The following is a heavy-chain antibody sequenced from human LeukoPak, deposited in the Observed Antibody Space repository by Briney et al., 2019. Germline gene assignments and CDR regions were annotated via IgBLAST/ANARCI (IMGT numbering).Heavy chain of an antibody. CDR3: ARWVIYGDGYYYYGMDV. V-gene: IGHV1-8*01. Sequence: ASVKVSCKASGYTFTSYDINWVRQATGQGLEWMGWMNPNSGNTGYAQKFQGRVTMTRNTSISTAYMELSSLRSEDTAVYYCARWVIYGDGYYYYGMDVWGQGTTVTVSS. CDR1: GYTFTSYD. CDR2: MNPNSGNT. J-gene: IGHJ6*02. D-gene: IGHD4-17*01.